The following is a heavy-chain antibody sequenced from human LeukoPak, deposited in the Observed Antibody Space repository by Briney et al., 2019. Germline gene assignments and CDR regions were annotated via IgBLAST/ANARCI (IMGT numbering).Heavy chain of an antibody. CDR3: ARGGIAALFDY. Sequence: GASVKVSCKASGYTFTSYGICWVRQAPGQGLEWMGWINAHNGNTNYAQKLQGRVTMTTDTSTSTAYMERRGLRSDDTSVYYRARGGIAALFDYWGQGTLVTVSS. J-gene: IGHJ4*02. CDR2: INAHNGNT. V-gene: IGHV1-18*01. CDR1: GYTFTSYG. D-gene: IGHD6-13*01.